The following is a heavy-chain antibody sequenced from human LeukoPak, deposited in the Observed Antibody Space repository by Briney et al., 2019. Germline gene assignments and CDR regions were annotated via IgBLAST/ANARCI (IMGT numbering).Heavy chain of an antibody. D-gene: IGHD5-18*01. CDR3: ARATDLYSYGRQGYFQH. Sequence: ASVKVSCKASGYTFTSYAMHWVRQAPGQRLEWMGWINPGNGNTKYSQKFQGRVTITRDTSPSTAYMELSSLRSEDTAVYYCARATDLYSYGRQGYFQHWGQGTLVTVSS. J-gene: IGHJ1*01. CDR1: GYTFTSYA. CDR2: INPGNGNT. V-gene: IGHV1-3*01.